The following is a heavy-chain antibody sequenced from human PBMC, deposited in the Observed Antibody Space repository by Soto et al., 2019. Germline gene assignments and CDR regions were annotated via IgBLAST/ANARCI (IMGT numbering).Heavy chain of an antibody. CDR3: AREDTGKAWAFDF. D-gene: IGHD5-18*01. J-gene: IGHJ4*02. V-gene: IGHV3-48*03. Sequence: LRLSCAASGFTFNSYEMNWVRQAPGKGLEWVSYISSSGNTIYYADSVKGRFTISRDNAKNSLYVQLNSLRAEDTAVYYCAREDTGKAWAFDFWGQGTLVTVSS. CDR2: ISSSGNTI. CDR1: GFTFNSYE.